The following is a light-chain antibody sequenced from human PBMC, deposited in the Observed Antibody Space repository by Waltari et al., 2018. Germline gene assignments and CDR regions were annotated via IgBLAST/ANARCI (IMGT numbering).Light chain of an antibody. V-gene: IGKV1D-12*01. J-gene: IGKJ5*01. Sequence: DIQMTQSPSSVSASVGDRVTITCRASQGISSWLVWYQQKPGKAPKLLIYAASNLHSGVPSRFSGSGSGTEFTLTSSSLQPEDFATYYCQQANSVPITFGQGTRLEIK. CDR1: QGISSW. CDR2: AAS. CDR3: QQANSVPIT.